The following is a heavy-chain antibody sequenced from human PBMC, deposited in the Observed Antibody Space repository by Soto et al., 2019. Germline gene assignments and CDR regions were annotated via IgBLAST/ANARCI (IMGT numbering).Heavy chain of an antibody. V-gene: IGHV6-1*01. CDR1: GDSVSSNSAG. J-gene: IGHJ4*02. CDR3: VRFGSGWNY. Sequence: SQTLSLTFAISGDSVSSNSAGWNWIRQSPSRGLEWLGRTYYRSKWYYEYAVSVKSRIIINPDTSKNQVSLQLSSVTPEDTAMYYCVRFGSGWNYWGQGSLGTVSS. D-gene: IGHD6-19*01. CDR2: TYYRSKWYY.